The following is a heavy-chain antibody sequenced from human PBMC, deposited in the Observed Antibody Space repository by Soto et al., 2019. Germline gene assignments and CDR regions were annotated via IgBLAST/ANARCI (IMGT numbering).Heavy chain of an antibody. Sequence: PGGSLRLSCAASGFTFSSYAMSWVRQAPGKGLEWVSAISGSGGSTYYADSVKGRFTISRDNSKNTLYLQMNSLRAEDTAVYYCAKDPRGWFGELLGYYGMDVWGQGTTVTVSS. CDR2: ISGSGGST. J-gene: IGHJ6*02. CDR1: GFTFSSYA. V-gene: IGHV3-23*01. D-gene: IGHD3-10*01. CDR3: AKDPRGWFGELLGYYGMDV.